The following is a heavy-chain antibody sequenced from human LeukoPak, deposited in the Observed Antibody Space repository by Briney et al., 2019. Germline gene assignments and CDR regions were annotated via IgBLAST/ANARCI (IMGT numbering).Heavy chain of an antibody. CDR2: IKQDGSEK. Sequence: PGGSLRLSCAASGLTFSSYWMSWVRQAPGKGLEWVANIKQDGSEKYYVDSVKGRFTISRDNAKNSLYLQMNSLRAEDTAVYYCAPSGVLRFLEWLLVDAFDIWGQGTMVTVSS. CDR1: GLTFSSYW. D-gene: IGHD3-3*01. J-gene: IGHJ3*02. V-gene: IGHV3-7*01. CDR3: APSGVLRFLEWLLVDAFDI.